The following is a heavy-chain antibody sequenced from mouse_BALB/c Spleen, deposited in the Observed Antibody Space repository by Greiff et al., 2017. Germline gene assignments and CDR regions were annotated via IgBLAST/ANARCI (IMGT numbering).Heavy chain of an antibody. Sequence: VQLQQPGAELVKPGASVKLSCKAPGYTFTRYWMYWVKQRPGQGLEWIGEINPSKGRTNYNEKFKSKATLTVDKSSSTAYMQLSSLTSEDSAVYYGARGGHDYYLAWFAYWGQGTLVTVSA. V-gene: IGHV1S81*02. D-gene: IGHD2-3*01. J-gene: IGHJ3*01. CDR3: ARGGHDYYLAWFAY. CDR1: GYTFTRYW. CDR2: INPSKGRT.